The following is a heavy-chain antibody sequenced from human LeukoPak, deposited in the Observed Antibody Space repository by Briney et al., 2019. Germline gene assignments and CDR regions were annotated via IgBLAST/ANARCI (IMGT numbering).Heavy chain of an antibody. J-gene: IGHJ4*02. CDR2: ISGSGGST. CDR1: GFTFSSYA. Sequence: GGSLRLSCAASGFTFSSYAMSWVRQAPGKGLEWVSAISGSGGSTYYADSVRGRFTISRDNAKNSLYLQMNSLRAEDTAVYYCAREGVVGARDFDYWGQGTLVTVSS. V-gene: IGHV3-23*01. D-gene: IGHD1-26*01. CDR3: AREGVVGARDFDY.